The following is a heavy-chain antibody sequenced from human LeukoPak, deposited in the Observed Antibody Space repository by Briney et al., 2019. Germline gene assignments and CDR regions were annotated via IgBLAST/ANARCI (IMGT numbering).Heavy chain of an antibody. CDR3: ARDGVVVTATSAFDI. V-gene: IGHV4-34*01. D-gene: IGHD2-21*02. CDR2: INPSGST. J-gene: IGHJ3*02. Sequence: PSETMSLTCAVYGGSFSGYYWSWVRQPPGKGLEWIGEINPSGSTNYNPSLKSRVTISADTSKNQFSLKLSSVTAADTAVYYCARDGVVVTATSAFDIWGQGTMVTVSS. CDR1: GGSFSGYY.